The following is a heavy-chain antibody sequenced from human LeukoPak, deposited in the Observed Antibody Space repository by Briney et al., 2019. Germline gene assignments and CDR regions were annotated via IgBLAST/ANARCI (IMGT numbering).Heavy chain of an antibody. CDR1: DGSFSGYY. D-gene: IGHD6-19*01. Sequence: PSETLSLTCAVYDGSFSGYYWSWIRQPPGKGLEWIGEINHSGSTNYNPSLKSRVTISVDTSKNRFSLKLSSVTAADTAVYYCARGTAVAGGDYWGQGTLVTVSS. CDR2: INHSGST. J-gene: IGHJ4*02. V-gene: IGHV4-34*01. CDR3: ARGTAVAGGDY.